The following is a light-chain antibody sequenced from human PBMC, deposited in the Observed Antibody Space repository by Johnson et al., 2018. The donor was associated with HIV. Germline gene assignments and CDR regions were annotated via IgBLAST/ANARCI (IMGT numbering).Light chain of an antibody. CDR2: DNN. CDR1: SSNIGNNY. V-gene: IGLV1-51*01. CDR3: GAWDSSLSVYV. J-gene: IGLJ1*01. Sequence: QSVLTQPPSVSAAPGQKVTISCYGSSSNIGNNYVSWYQQLPGTAPKLLIYDNNKRPSGTPDRFSGSKSGTSATLAITGLQTGDEADYYCGAWDSSLSVYVFGTGTKVNVL.